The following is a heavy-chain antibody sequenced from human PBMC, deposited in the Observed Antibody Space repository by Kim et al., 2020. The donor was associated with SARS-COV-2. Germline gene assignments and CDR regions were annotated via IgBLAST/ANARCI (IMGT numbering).Heavy chain of an antibody. CDR2: INAGNGKT. D-gene: IGHD2-21*02. CDR1: GYTFTSYV. Sequence: ASVKVSCKASGYTFTSYVMHWVRQAPGQRLEWMGWINAGNGKTKYSQNFQGRVTITRDTSASTAYMELSSLRSEDTAVYFCARSEGTVYSYYYHGMDVWGQGTTVTVSS. J-gene: IGHJ6*02. V-gene: IGHV1-3*01. CDR3: ARSEGTVYSYYYHGMDV.